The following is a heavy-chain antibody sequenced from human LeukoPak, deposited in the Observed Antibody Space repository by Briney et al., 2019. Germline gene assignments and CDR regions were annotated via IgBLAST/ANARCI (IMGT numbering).Heavy chain of an antibody. D-gene: IGHD2-21*02. CDR3: AKWGPHCVGDYCPALDS. CDR2: INQDGSKK. CDR1: RFTFSNYW. J-gene: IGHJ4*02. V-gene: IGHV3-7*01. Sequence: GGSLRLSCVASRFTFSNYWMSWVRQAAGKGLEWVANINQDGSKKVYADSVKGRFTISRDNAKESLYLQLNSLRADDTAVYYCAKWGPHCVGDYCPALDSWGQGTLVTVSS.